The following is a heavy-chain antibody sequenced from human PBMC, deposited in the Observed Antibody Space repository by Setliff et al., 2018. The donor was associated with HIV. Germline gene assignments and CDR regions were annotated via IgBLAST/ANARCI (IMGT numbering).Heavy chain of an antibody. J-gene: IGHJ4*02. CDR3: AKDYSSGWYRHFDY. Sequence: GGSLRLSCAASGFTFSDSGMHWVRQAPGKGLEWVAFIRYDGSNEYYADSVKGRFTISRDNSKNTLYLQMNGLRPEDTAVYYCAKDYSSGWYRHFDYWGQGTLVTVSS. CDR1: GFTFSDSG. D-gene: IGHD6-19*01. V-gene: IGHV3-30*02. CDR2: IRYDGSNE.